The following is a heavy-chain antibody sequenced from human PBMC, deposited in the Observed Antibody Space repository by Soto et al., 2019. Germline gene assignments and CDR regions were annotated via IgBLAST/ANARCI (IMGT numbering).Heavy chain of an antibody. J-gene: IGHJ6*02. V-gene: IGHV4-31*03. CDR1: GGSISSGGYY. CDR3: ARARCGGDCYLWGRGVGYYYYGMDV. D-gene: IGHD2-21*02. Sequence: QVQLQESGPGLVKPSQTLSLTCTVSGGSISSGGYYWSWIRQHPGKGLEWIGYIYYSGSTYYNPSLKSRVTISVDTSKNQFSLKLSSVTAADTAVYYCARARCGGDCYLWGRGVGYYYYGMDVWGQGTTVTVSS. CDR2: IYYSGST.